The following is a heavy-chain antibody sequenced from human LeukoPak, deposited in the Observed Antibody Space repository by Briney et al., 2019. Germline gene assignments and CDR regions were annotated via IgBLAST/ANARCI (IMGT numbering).Heavy chain of an antibody. CDR3: TTEPVEDEVMHFWSDIVVVPATDY. D-gene: IGHD2-2*01. CDR1: GFTFSNAW. V-gene: IGHV3-15*01. CDR2: IKSKNDGGTT. J-gene: IGHJ4*02. Sequence: GGSLRLSCAASGFTFSNAWMSWVRQAPGKGLEWVGRIKSKNDGGTTDYAAPVKGRFTISRDDSKNTLYLQMNSLKTEDTAVYYCTTEPVEDEVMHFWSDIVVVPATDYWGQGTLVTVSS.